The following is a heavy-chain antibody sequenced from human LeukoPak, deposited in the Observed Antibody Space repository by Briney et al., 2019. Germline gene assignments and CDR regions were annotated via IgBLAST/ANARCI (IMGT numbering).Heavy chain of an antibody. CDR1: GFSVSSFG. CDR3: ARDRGFGQADV. D-gene: IGHD3-10*01. J-gene: IGHJ6*04. Sequence: GGSLRLSCAVSGFSVSSFGMSWVRQAPGKGLEWVANIKQDGSEKYYVDSVKGRFTISRDNAKNSLYLQMNSLRAEDTAVYYCARDRGFGQADVWGKGTTVTVSS. CDR2: IKQDGSEK. V-gene: IGHV3-7*01.